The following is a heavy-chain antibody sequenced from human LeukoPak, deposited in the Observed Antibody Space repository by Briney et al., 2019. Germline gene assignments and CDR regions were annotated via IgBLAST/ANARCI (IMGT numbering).Heavy chain of an antibody. CDR1: GFIFSSYA. J-gene: IGHJ4*02. CDR3: AIDRSPFDY. V-gene: IGHV3-23*01. Sequence: PGGSLRLSCVASGFIFSSYAMSWVRQAPEQGLAWVSRISGTGGRTDYADSVKGRFTISRDNSKNTLYLQMDSLRAEDTAVYYCAIDRSPFDYWGQGTLVTVSS. CDR2: ISGTGGRT.